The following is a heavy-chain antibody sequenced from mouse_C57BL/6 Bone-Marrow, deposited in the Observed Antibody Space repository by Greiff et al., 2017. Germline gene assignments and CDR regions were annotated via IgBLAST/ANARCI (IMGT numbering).Heavy chain of an antibody. J-gene: IGHJ1*03. V-gene: IGHV1-69*01. CDR1: GYTFTSYW. CDR2: IDPLDSYT. Sequence: QVQLQQPGAELVLPGASVKLSCKASGYTFTSYWMHWVKQRPGQGLEWIGEIDPLDSYTNYNQTLKGKSTLTVDKSSRTAYMQLSSLTSEDSAVYYCARPYIYYYGSSYWYFDVWGTGTTVTVSS. CDR3: ARPYIYYYGSSYWYFDV. D-gene: IGHD1-1*01.